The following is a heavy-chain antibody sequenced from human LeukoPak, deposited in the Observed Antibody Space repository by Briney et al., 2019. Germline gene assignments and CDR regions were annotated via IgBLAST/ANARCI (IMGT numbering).Heavy chain of an antibody. J-gene: IGHJ5*02. D-gene: IGHD6-19*01. CDR1: GGSFSGYY. CDR2: INHSGST. CDR3: ARLRGATVALNWFDP. Sequence: PSETLSLTCAVYGGSFSGYYWSWIRQPPGKGLEWIGEINHSGSTNYNPSLKSRVTISVDTSKNQCSLRLSSVTAADTAVYYCARLRGATVALNWFDPWGQGTLVTVSS. V-gene: IGHV4-34*01.